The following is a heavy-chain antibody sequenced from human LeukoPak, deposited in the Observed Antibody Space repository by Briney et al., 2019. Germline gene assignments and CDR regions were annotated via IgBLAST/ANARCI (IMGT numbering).Heavy chain of an antibody. CDR3: ARVATYYFDY. J-gene: IGHJ4*02. CDR1: GGSISSCDYY. CDR2: IYYSGST. V-gene: IGHV4-30-4*01. Sequence: SETLSLTCTVSGGSISSCDYYWSWIRQPPGKGLEWIGYIYYSGSTYYNPSLKSRVTISVDTSKNQFSLKLSSVTAADTAVYYCARVATYYFDYWGQGTLVTVSS. D-gene: IGHD5-12*01.